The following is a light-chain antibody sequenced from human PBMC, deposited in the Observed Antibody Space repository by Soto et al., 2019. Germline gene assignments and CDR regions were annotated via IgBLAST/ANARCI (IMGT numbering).Light chain of an antibody. CDR1: SSDVGASDF. CDR3: SSYTTSHTLV. Sequence: QSALTQPASVSESPGQSITISCTGTSSDVGASDFVSWYQQHPGKAPELIIYEISNRPSGVSSRFSGSKSGNTASLTISGRQAEDESGYYCSSYTTSHTLVFGGGTKLTVL. J-gene: IGLJ2*01. CDR2: EIS. V-gene: IGLV2-14*01.